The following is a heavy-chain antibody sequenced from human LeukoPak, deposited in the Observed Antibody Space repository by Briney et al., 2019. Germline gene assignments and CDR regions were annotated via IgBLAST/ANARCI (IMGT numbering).Heavy chain of an antibody. J-gene: IGHJ4*02. D-gene: IGHD6-19*01. Sequence: ASVKVSCKASGGIFTGYYMHWVQQAPGQGLEWMGWINPNSGCTNYAQKLQGGATMTRDTSISSAYMELSRLRDDDTAVYYCARVERPGIAVAVDFEYWGQGTLVTVSS. CDR3: ARVERPGIAVAVDFEY. V-gene: IGHV1-2*02. CDR2: INPNSGCT. CDR1: GGIFTGYY.